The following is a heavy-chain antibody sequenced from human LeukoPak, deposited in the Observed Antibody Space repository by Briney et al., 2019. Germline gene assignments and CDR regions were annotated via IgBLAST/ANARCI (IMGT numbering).Heavy chain of an antibody. J-gene: IGHJ4*02. V-gene: IGHV4-59*01. D-gene: IGHD1-26*01. CDR1: GGSINAYY. CDR2: IYSSGGT. CDR3: ARQRFPTSGTYFDF. Sequence: PSETLSLTCTVSGGSINAYYWSWIRQPPGKGLEWIGYIYSSGGTNYNPPLKSRVTMSVDTSKNQFSLKLNSVTAADTAVYYCARQRFPTSGTYFDFWGQGALVTVSS.